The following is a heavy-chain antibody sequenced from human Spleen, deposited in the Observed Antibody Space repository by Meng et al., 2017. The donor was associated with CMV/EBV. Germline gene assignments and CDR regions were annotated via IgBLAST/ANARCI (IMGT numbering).Heavy chain of an antibody. D-gene: IGHD3-10*01. V-gene: IGHV1-3*01. CDR3: ARGVGILIIDY. J-gene: IGHJ4*02. CDR2: INVGNGDT. Sequence: VSCKASGYIFSTYAIHWVRQAPGQGLEWMGWINVGNGDTKFSQKFHGRVTITRDTSASTAYMELSSLRSEDTAVYYCARGVGILIIDYWGQGTLVTVSS. CDR1: GYIFSTYA.